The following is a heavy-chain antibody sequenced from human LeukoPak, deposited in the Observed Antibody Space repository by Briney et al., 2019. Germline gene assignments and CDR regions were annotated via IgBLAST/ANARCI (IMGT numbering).Heavy chain of an antibody. V-gene: IGHV3-48*03. J-gene: IGHJ4*02. CDR2: ISTSGSTT. CDR3: VRGALHVFDY. D-gene: IGHD3-10*02. Sequence: QAGGSLRLSCAASGFTFSDYEINWVRQAPGKGLEWVSCISTSGSTTYYADSVKGRFTISRDNAKNSLFLQMNTLTVEDTAVYYCVRGALHVFDYWGQGTPVTVSS. CDR1: GFTFSDYE.